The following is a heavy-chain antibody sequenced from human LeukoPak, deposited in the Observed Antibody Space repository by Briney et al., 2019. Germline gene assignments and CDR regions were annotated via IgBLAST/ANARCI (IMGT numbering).Heavy chain of an antibody. CDR2: IYYSGST. V-gene: IGHV4-59*01. CDR3: ARSVEGYCSGGSCYSYYYYMDV. CDR1: GGSISSYY. J-gene: IGHJ6*03. D-gene: IGHD2-15*01. Sequence: SETLSLTCTVSGGSISSYYWSWIRQPPGKGLEWIGYIYYSGSTNYNPSLKSRVTISVDTSKNQFSLKLSSVTAADTAVYYCARSVEGYCSGGSCYSYYYYMDVWGKGTTVTVSS.